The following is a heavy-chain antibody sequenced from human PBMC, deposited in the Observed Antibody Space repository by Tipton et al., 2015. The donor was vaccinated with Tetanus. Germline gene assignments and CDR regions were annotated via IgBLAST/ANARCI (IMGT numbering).Heavy chain of an antibody. Sequence: TLSLTRTVSGGSISSGDYYWSWIRQPPGKGLEWIGYIYYSGSTYYNPSLKSRVTISVDTSKNQFSLKLSSVTAADTAVYYCAREDVLGLTTVTTLGDYWGQGTLVTVSS. D-gene: IGHD4-17*01. CDR2: IYYSGST. CDR1: GGSISSGDYY. V-gene: IGHV4-30-4*01. J-gene: IGHJ4*02. CDR3: AREDVLGLTTVTTLGDY.